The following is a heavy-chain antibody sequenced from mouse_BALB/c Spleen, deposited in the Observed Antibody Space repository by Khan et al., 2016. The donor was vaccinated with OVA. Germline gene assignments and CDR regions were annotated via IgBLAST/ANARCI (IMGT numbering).Heavy chain of an antibody. J-gene: IGHJ3*01. CDR1: GYSFTGYF. V-gene: IGHV1-37*01. Sequence: EVQLQQSGPELVKPGASVKISCKASGYSFTGYFMNWVKQSHGKSLEWIGRINPYNGDTFYNQKVNGKATLTVDKSSSTANMELLSLTSEDSAVYYGGRGADYGNYVAYWGQGTLVTVSA. CDR2: INPYNGDT. D-gene: IGHD2-1*01. CDR3: GRGADYGNYVAY.